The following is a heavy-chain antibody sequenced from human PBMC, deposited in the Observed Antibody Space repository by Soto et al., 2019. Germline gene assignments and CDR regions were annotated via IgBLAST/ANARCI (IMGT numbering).Heavy chain of an antibody. CDR2: ISWNSKSK. J-gene: IGHJ6*01. CDR1: GFMFADYA. CDR3: AKDRESSGRAYYAMDV. V-gene: IGHV3-9*01. Sequence: EVQLVESGGTLVQPGRSLRLSCATSGFMFADYAMHWVRQAPGKGLEWVSGISWNSKSKDYADAVRGRSTISRDNAKKALYLQMNTLRAEDTALYYCAKDRESSGRAYYAMDVWGQGTTVTVSS. D-gene: IGHD3-22*01.